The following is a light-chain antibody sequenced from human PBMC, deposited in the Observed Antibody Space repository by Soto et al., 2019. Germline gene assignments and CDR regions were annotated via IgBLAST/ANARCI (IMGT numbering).Light chain of an antibody. V-gene: IGLV2-11*01. CDR3: CSYAGSYTWV. Sequence: QSALTQPRSVCGSPGQSVTISCTGTSSDVGGYNFVSWYHQHPGKAPKLMIYDVSKRPSGVPDRFSGSKSGNTASLTISGLQAEDEADYYCCSYAGSYTWVFGTGTKVTVL. CDR1: SSDVGGYNF. CDR2: DVS. J-gene: IGLJ1*01.